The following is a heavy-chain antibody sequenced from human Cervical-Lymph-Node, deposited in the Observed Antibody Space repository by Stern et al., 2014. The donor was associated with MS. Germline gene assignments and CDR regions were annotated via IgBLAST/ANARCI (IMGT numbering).Heavy chain of an antibody. Sequence: QVQLMQSGAEVKKPGASVKVSCKAFGGTFTSSVFSWVRQAPGQGLEWMGGIIPIFGTAYYAQTLKGRVTIPGDDSTSPLYMQLSGLKSGDTAVYYFAKEYGGGDYWGEAFDIWGQWTMVTVSS. D-gene: IGHD2-21*02. CDR3: AKEYGGGDYWGEAFDI. CDR1: GGTFTSSV. J-gene: IGHJ3*02. CDR2: IIPIFGTA. V-gene: IGHV1-69*01.